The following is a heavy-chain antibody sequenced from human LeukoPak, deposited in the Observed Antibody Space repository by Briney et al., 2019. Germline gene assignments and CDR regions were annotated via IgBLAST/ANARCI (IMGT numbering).Heavy chain of an antibody. CDR1: GGSISRYY. D-gene: IGHD2-2*01. J-gene: IGHJ4*02. Sequence: NPSETLSLTYTVSGGSISRYYWSWTRQPPGKGLEWIGHIYYSGSTNHNPSLRSRVTISVDTSKNQFSLKLSSVTAADTAVYYCARGKYQLDYWGQGTLVTVSS. CDR2: IYYSGST. CDR3: ARGKYQLDY. V-gene: IGHV4-59*08.